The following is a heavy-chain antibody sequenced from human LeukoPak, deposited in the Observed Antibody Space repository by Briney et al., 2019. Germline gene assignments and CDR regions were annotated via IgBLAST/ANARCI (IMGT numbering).Heavy chain of an antibody. CDR1: GGSISGHY. V-gene: IGHV4-59*08. D-gene: IGHD6-13*01. Sequence: SETLSLTCTVSGGSISGHYWSWIRQPPGKGQEWIGYIYYSGSTNYNPSLKSRVTISVDTSKNQFSLKLSSVTAADTAVYYCARQSGAAAGTFEFGMDVWGQGTTVTASS. CDR2: IYYSGST. CDR3: ARQSGAAAGTFEFGMDV. J-gene: IGHJ6*02.